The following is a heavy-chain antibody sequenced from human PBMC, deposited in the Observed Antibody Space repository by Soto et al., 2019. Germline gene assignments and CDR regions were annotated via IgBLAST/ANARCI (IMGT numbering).Heavy chain of an antibody. J-gene: IGHJ6*02. CDR2: ISAYNGNT. D-gene: IGHD3-10*01. V-gene: IGHV1-18*04. CDR3: ASSYGSGSYYRGMTYYYYGMDV. CDR1: GYTFTSYG. Sequence: GASVKVSCKASGYTFTSYGISWVRQAPGQGLEWMGWISAYNGNTNYAQKFQGRVTITADESTSTAYMELSSLRSEDTAVYYCASSYGSGSYYRGMTYYYYGMDVWGQGTTVTVSS.